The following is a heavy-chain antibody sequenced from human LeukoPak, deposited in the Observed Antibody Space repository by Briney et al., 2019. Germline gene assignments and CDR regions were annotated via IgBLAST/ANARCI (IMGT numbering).Heavy chain of an antibody. V-gene: IGHV3-33*06. CDR1: GFTFRSYA. D-gene: IGHD7-27*01. Sequence: GGSLRLSCAASGFTFRSYAMSWVRQAPGKGLEWVAVIWYDGSNKYYADSVKGRFTISRDNSKNTLYLQMNSLRAEDTAVYYCAKNWGLDYWGQGILVTVSS. CDR3: AKNWGLDY. CDR2: IWYDGSNK. J-gene: IGHJ4*02.